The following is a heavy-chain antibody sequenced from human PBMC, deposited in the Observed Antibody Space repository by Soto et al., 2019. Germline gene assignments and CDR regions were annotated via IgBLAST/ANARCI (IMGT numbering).Heavy chain of an antibody. V-gene: IGHV3-11*01. Sequence: GGSLRLSCAASGFTFSDYYMSWIRQAPGKGLEWVSYISSSGSTIYYADSVKGRFTISRDNAKNSLYLQMNSLRAEDTAVYYCARVGDYIWGSYNTFDYWGQGTLVTVSS. J-gene: IGHJ4*02. CDR2: ISSSGSTI. D-gene: IGHD3-16*01. CDR3: ARVGDYIWGSYNTFDY. CDR1: GFTFSDYY.